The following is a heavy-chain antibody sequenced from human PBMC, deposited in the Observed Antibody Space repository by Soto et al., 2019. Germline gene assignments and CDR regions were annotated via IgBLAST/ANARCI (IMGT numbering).Heavy chain of an antibody. Sequence: ASVKVSCKASGYTFTSYCMHWVRQAPGQGLEWMGIVNPSGGSTSYAQKFQGRVTMTRDTSTSTVYMELSSLRSEDTAVYYCARDRGYCGGDCWPDAFDIWGQGTMVTVSS. D-gene: IGHD2-21*02. J-gene: IGHJ3*02. V-gene: IGHV1-46*01. CDR1: GYTFTSYC. CDR3: ARDRGYCGGDCWPDAFDI. CDR2: VNPSGGST.